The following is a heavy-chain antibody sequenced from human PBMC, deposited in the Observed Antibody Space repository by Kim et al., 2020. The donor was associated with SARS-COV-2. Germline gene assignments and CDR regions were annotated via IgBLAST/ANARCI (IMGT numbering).Heavy chain of an antibody. CDR3: ARDARFGGVIVFDY. CDR2: ISYDGSNK. CDR1: GFTFSSYG. D-gene: IGHD3-16*02. Sequence: GGSLRLSCAASGFTFSSYGMHWVRQAPGKGLEWVAVISYDGSNKYYADSVKGRFTISRDNSKNTLYLQMNSLRAEDTAVYYCARDARFGGVIVFDYWGQGTLVTVSS. V-gene: IGHV3-33*05. J-gene: IGHJ4*02.